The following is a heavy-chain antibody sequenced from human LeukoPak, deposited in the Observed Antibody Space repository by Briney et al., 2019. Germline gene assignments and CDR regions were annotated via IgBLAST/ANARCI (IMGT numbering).Heavy chain of an antibody. CDR1: GFTVSSNY. CDR3: AGQISEGY. Sequence: GGSLRLSCPPSGFTVSSNYMSWVRQAPGKGLEWVSVIYSGGSTYYADSGKGRLTTPTHKSKHTPSLNINSLTGKDKTEHYCAGQISEGYWGQGTLVTVSS. CDR2: IYSGGST. J-gene: IGHJ4*02. V-gene: IGHV3-66*04.